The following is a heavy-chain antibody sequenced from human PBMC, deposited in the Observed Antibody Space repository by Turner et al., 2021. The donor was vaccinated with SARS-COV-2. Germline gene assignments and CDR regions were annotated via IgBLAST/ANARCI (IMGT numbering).Heavy chain of an antibody. V-gene: IGHV4-39*01. CDR2: IYYSGST. Sequence: QLQLQESTPGLVKPSETLSLTCTVSGGSISSASYYWGWIRQPPGKGLEWIGRIYYSGSTYYNPSLKSRVTISVDASKNQFSLKLNSVTAADTAVYYCASPGGNSGWFFAYDIWGQGTMVAVSS. CDR1: GGSISSASYY. CDR3: ASPGGNSGWFFAYDI. J-gene: IGHJ3*02. D-gene: IGHD6-19*01.